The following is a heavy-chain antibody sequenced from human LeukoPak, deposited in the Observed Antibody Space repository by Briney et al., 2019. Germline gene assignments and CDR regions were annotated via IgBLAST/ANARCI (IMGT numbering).Heavy chain of an antibody. Sequence: ASVKLSFKASGAAFNTYGVSWVRQAPGQGLEYMGGIIPILGTANYAQRFQGRVTITTDQSTGTAYMELSGLRSDDTAVDYCARADFYDWFDPWGQGTLVTVSS. CDR3: ARADFYDWFDP. J-gene: IGHJ5*02. V-gene: IGHV1-69*05. D-gene: IGHD5/OR15-5a*01. CDR2: IIPILGTA. CDR1: GAAFNTYG.